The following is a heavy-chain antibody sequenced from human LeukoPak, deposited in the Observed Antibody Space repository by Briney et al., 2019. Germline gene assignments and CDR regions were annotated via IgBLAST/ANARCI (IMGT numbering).Heavy chain of an antibody. CDR2: LSASGTTI. V-gene: IGHV3-48*03. CDR3: ARGPGTGHYFDS. J-gene: IGHJ4*02. Sequence: GGSLRLSCAASGFTFSSYPINWVRQAPGKGLEWISYLSASGTTIYYADSVKGRFSISRDNAKNLLYLQMNSLRADNTAVYYCARGPGTGHYFDSWGQGTLVTVSS. D-gene: IGHD1-7*01. CDR1: GFTFSSYP.